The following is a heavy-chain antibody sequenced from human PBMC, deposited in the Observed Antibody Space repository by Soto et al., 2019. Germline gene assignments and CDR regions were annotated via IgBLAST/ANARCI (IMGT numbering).Heavy chain of an antibody. J-gene: IGHJ6*03. V-gene: IGHV5-51*01. CDR3: ARQSRPNYDSPGYMDV. CDR2: IYPGDSDT. Sequence: GESLKISCKGSGYSFTSYWIGWVRQMPGKGLEWMGIIYPGDSDTRYSPSFQGQVTISADKSISTAYLQWSSLKASDTAMYYCARQSRPNYDSPGYMDVWGKGTTVTVSS. D-gene: IGHD3-3*01. CDR1: GYSFTSYW.